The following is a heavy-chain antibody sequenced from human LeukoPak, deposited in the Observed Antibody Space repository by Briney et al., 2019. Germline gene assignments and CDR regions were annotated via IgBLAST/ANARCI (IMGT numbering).Heavy chain of an antibody. Sequence: PSETLSLTCTVSGYSISSGYYWGWIRQPPGKGLEWIGSIYHSGSTYCTPSLKSRVTISVDTSKNQFSLKLSSVTAADTAVYYCARSVTGTQYFDYWGQGTLVTVSS. J-gene: IGHJ4*02. CDR3: ARSVTGTQYFDY. CDR2: IYHSGST. V-gene: IGHV4-38-2*02. D-gene: IGHD1-20*01. CDR1: GYSISSGYY.